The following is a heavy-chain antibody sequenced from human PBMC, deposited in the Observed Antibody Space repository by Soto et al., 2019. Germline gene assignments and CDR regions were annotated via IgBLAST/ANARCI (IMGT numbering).Heavy chain of an antibody. CDR3: AKAPRTSTSPQYFDY. J-gene: IGHJ4*02. CDR1: GFTFSNYA. D-gene: IGHD2-2*01. V-gene: IGHV3-23*01. CDR2: ISGSGGGT. Sequence: GGSLRLSCSASGFTFSNYAMSWVCQPPGRGLEWVSTISGSGGGTHYADSVKGRLTISRDNSKNTLYLQMTGLRADDTAVYFCAKAPRTSTSPQYFDYWGQGTLVTVSS.